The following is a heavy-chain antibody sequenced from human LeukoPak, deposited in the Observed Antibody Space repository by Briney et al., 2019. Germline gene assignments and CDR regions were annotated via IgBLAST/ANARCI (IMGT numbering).Heavy chain of an antibody. Sequence: PGGSLRLSCTASGFTFSSYAMHWVRQAPGKGLEYVSAISSSGGSTYYANSVKGRFTISRDNSKNTLYLQMGSLRAEDMAVYYCARTSGSYVGPYQFWGQGTLVTVSS. D-gene: IGHD1-26*01. J-gene: IGHJ4*02. V-gene: IGHV3-64*01. CDR2: ISSSGGST. CDR1: GFTFSSYA. CDR3: ARTSGSYVGPYQF.